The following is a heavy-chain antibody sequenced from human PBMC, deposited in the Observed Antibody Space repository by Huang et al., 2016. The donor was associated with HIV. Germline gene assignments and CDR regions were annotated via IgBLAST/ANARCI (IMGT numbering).Heavy chain of an antibody. CDR2: IRDDERNE. CDR3: AKDLYGDYRGPFDI. J-gene: IGHJ3*02. Sequence: QVQMVESGGGVVQPGGSLRLSCAASGFTFSSYGMHWVRQAPGKGLEWVTFIRDDERNEYYAVSGKGRFTISRDNSKNTLYLQMNSLRAEDTAIYYCAKDLYGDYRGPFDIWGQGTMVTVSS. CDR1: GFTFSSYG. V-gene: IGHV3-30*02. D-gene: IGHD4-17*01.